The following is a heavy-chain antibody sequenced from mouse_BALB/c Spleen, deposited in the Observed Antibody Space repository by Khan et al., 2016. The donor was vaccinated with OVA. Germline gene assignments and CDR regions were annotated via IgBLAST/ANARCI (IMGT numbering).Heavy chain of an antibody. CDR1: GYSFTGYF. V-gene: IGHV1-20*02. CDR2: INPHFGET. J-gene: IGHJ2*01. Sequence: VQLKESGPELVKPGASVKISCKASGYSFTGYFMHWVMQSHGKSLEWIGRINPHFGETFYNQKFEDKATLTVDESSSTAHLELRSLASEDSAVYYCARIYGSDFDYWGQGTTLTVSS. D-gene: IGHD1-1*01. CDR3: ARIYGSDFDY.